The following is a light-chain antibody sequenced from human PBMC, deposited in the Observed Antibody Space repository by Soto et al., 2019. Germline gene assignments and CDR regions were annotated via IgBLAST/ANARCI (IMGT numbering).Light chain of an antibody. CDR2: GVN. Sequence: QSVLAQPASVSGSPGQSITISCTGTSSDIARYNSVSWYQQHPGKAPKLIIYGVNYRPSGVSDRFSGSKSGNTASLTISGLQAEDEADYYCSSYTTSNTRRIVFGTGTKVTVL. V-gene: IGLV2-14*01. CDR3: SSYTTSNTRRIV. J-gene: IGLJ1*01. CDR1: SSDIARYNS.